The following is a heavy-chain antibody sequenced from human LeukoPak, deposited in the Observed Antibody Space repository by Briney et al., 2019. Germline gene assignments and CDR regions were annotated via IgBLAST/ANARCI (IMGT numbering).Heavy chain of an antibody. J-gene: IGHJ4*02. CDR1: GGSISTATHY. CDR2: IHYTGIT. Sequence: SETLSLTCTVSGGSISTATHYWAWIRQPPGEGLEWIGTIHYTGITYYNPSLKSRVTISVDTSKNQFSLHPGSVTAADTAVYHCARQLSGTYQWTFDYWGQGTLVPVSS. V-gene: IGHV4-39*01. D-gene: IGHD1-26*01. CDR3: ARQLSGTYQWTFDY.